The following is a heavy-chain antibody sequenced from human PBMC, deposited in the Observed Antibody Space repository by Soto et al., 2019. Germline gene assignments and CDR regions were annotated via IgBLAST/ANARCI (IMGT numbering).Heavy chain of an antibody. CDR3: ARRRATGTGYFDL. CDR2: IHYSGST. Sequence: QVQLQESGPGLVKPSETLSLTCTVSGGSISSYYWSWIRQPPGERLEWIGYIHYSGSTNYNPSLKTRVTISVDTSKNQFSLKLSSVTAADTAVYYCARRRATGTGYFDLWGRGTPVTVSS. D-gene: IGHD6-13*01. V-gene: IGHV4-59*01. J-gene: IGHJ2*01. CDR1: GGSISSYY.